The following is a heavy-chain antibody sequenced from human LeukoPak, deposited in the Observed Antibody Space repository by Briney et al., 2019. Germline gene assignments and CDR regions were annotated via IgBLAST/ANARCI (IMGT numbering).Heavy chain of an antibody. J-gene: IGHJ4*02. CDR2: ISSTSSYI. CDR1: GFTFRSYS. CDR3: VRGDWYFES. V-gene: IGHV3-21*01. D-gene: IGHD2-21*01. Sequence: GGSLRLSCAASGFTFRSYSMNWVRQAPGKGLEWVSSISSTSSYIYYADSVEGRFTISRDNANKALYLQMSSLTPQDTAVYFCVRGDWYFESWGQGALVTVSS.